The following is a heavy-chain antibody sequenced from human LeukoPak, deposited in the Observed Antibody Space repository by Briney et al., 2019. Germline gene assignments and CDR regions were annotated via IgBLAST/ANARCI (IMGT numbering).Heavy chain of an antibody. Sequence: GGPLRLSCTGSGFPFSSYGMHWVRQTTGRGREWVAFMRYDGKTVYYADSVKGRFTIAREDSHITVDLHMKDLRPDDAAVYFCAKDLNTVVMQYFDSWGQGTLISVSS. D-gene: IGHD2-21*01. CDR3: AKDLNTVVMQYFDS. V-gene: IGHV3-30*02. CDR1: GFPFSSYG. CDR2: MRYDGKTV. J-gene: IGHJ4*02.